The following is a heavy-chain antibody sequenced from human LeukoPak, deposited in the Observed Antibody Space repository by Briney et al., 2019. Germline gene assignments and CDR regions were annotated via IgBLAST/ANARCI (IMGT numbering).Heavy chain of an antibody. V-gene: IGHV3-53*01. CDR2: IYRGGST. Sequence: GRSLRLFCAASGFTVSSNYMSWVRQASGKGLEWGPVIYRGGSTNYADSVKGRFTISRDNSKNTLYLQMDSLRAEDTAVYYCARGYLGFNDAFDIWGQGTMVTVSS. D-gene: IGHD7-27*01. J-gene: IGHJ3*02. CDR3: ARGYLGFNDAFDI. CDR1: GFTVSSNY.